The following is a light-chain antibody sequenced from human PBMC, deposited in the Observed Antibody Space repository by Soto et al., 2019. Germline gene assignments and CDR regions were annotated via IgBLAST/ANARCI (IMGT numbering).Light chain of an antibody. Sequence: DIQMTQSPSTLSASVGDRVTITCRASQSISSWLAWYQQKPGKAPKLLIYDASSLESGVPSRFSGSGSGTEIPLTISSLEPDDFATYYCQPYNSYLLTFGGGAKVEIK. CDR1: QSISSW. CDR3: QPYNSYLLT. J-gene: IGKJ4*01. CDR2: DAS. V-gene: IGKV1-5*01.